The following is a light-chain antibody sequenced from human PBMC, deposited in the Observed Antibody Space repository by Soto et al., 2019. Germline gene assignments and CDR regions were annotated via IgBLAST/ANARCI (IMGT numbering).Light chain of an antibody. J-gene: IGKJ2*01. Sequence: DVVMTQSPLSLPVTLGQPASISCRSSQSPAYSDGNTYLSWFQQRPGHSPRRLIYKVSKRDSGVQDRFSGSGSGTDFTLKISRVEAEDVGLYYCMQGTHWPYTFGQGTKLEIK. CDR1: QSPAYSDGNTY. V-gene: IGKV2-30*01. CDR3: MQGTHWPYT. CDR2: KVS.